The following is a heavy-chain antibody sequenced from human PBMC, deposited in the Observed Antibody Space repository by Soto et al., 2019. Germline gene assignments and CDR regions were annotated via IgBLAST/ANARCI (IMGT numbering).Heavy chain of an antibody. CDR2: INSDGSST. V-gene: IGHV3-74*01. CDR3: ARVEYDFWSGYAFAFDI. D-gene: IGHD3-3*01. CDR1: GFTFSSYW. J-gene: IGHJ3*02. Sequence: PGGSLRLSCAASGFTFSSYWMHWVRQAPGKGLVWVSRINSDGSSTSYADSVKGRFTISRDNAKNTLYLQMNSLRAEDTAVYYCARVEYDFWSGYAFAFDIWGQGTMVTVS.